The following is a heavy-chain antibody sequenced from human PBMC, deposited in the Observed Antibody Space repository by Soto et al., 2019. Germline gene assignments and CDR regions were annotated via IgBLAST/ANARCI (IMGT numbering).Heavy chain of an antibody. CDR1: GGTFSSYA. V-gene: IGHV1-69*13. J-gene: IGHJ6*02. D-gene: IGHD1-26*01. Sequence: SVKVSCKASGGTFSSYAISWVRQAPGQGLEWMGGIIPIFGTANYAQKFQGRVTITADESTSTAYMELSSLRSEDTAVYYCARVVGATTLDYYYYGMDVWGQGTTVTVSS. CDR3: ARVVGATTLDYYYYGMDV. CDR2: IIPIFGTA.